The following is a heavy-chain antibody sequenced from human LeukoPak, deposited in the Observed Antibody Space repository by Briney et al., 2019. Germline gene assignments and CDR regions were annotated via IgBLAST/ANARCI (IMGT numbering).Heavy chain of an antibody. CDR2: IYSGGST. CDR1: GITLSNYG. Sequence: GGSLRLSCVVSGITLSNYGMSWVRQAPGKGLEWVSVIYSGGSTYYADSVKGRFTISRDNSKNTLYLQMNSLRAEDTAVYYCARDRLEVGATTDAFDIWGQGTMVTVSS. J-gene: IGHJ3*02. V-gene: IGHV3-66*01. D-gene: IGHD1-26*01. CDR3: ARDRLEVGATTDAFDI.